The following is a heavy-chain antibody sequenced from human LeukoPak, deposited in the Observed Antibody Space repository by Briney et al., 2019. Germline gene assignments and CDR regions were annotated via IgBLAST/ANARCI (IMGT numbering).Heavy chain of an antibody. CDR1: GFTFSSYA. D-gene: IGHD4-17*01. V-gene: IGHV3-30*04. J-gene: IGHJ4*02. CDR2: ISYDGSNK. CDR3: ARRTTVTTEYYFDY. Sequence: GRSLRLSCAASGFTFSSYAMHWVRQAPGKGLEWVAVISYDGSNKYYADSVKGRFTISRDNSKNTLYLQMNSLRAEDTAVYYCARRTTVTTEYYFDYWGQGTLVTVSS.